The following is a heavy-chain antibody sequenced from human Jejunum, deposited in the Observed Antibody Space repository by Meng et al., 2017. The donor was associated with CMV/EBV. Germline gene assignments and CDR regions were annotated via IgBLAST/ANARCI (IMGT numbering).Heavy chain of an antibody. Sequence: TLNNYEMNWVRPAPGKGLEWVAYITGSGTPIYYADSVKGRFTISRDDAKNSLYLQMNSLRAEDTAVYYCARDRYTTSTDLYYGMDVWGQGTTVTVSS. CDR3: ARDRYTTSTDLYYGMDV. CDR1: TLNNYE. CDR2: ITGSGTPI. J-gene: IGHJ6*02. V-gene: IGHV3-48*03. D-gene: IGHD3-16*02.